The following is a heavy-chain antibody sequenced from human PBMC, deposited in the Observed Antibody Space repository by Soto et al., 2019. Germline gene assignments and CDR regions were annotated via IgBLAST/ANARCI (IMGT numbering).Heavy chain of an antibody. CDR3: AREVITMFRGPRGAFDI. Sequence: QVQLQESGPGLVKPSQTLSLTCAVSGGSISSGGYYWSWIRQHPGKALEWIGYVYYSWSTYYNPSLKNGVTISVDTSKNQFSLKLSSVTAADTAGYYCAREVITMFRGPRGAFDIWGQGTMVTVSS. CDR1: GGSISSGGYY. D-gene: IGHD3-10*01. V-gene: IGHV4-31*11. J-gene: IGHJ3*02. CDR2: VYYSWST.